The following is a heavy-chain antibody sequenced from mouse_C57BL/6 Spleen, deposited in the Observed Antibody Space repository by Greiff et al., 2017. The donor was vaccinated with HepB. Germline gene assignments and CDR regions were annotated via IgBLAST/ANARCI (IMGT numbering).Heavy chain of an antibody. CDR2: ISSGGSYT. J-gene: IGHJ2*01. CDR3: ASLYGNYLDY. CDR1: GFTFSSYG. V-gene: IGHV5-6*01. D-gene: IGHD2-10*02. Sequence: EVKLMESGGDLVKPGGSLKLSCAASGFTFSSYGMSWVRQTPDKRLEWVATISSGGSYTYYPDSVKGRFTISRDNAKNTLYLQMSSLKSEDTAMYYCASLYGNYLDYWGQSTTLTVSS.